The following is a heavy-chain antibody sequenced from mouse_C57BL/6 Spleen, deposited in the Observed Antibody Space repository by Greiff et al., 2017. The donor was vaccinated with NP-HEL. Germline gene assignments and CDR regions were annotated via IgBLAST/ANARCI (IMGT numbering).Heavy chain of an antibody. CDR2: ISSGGDYI. J-gene: IGHJ2*01. V-gene: IGHV5-9-1*02. D-gene: IGHD1-1*01. CDR3: TRGYYGSSYAY. CDR1: GFTFSSYA. Sequence: EVKVVDSGEGLVKPGGSLKLSCAASGFTFSSYAMSWVRQTPEKRLEWVAYISSGGDYIYYADTVKGRFTISRDNARNTLYLQMSSLKSEDTAMYYCTRGYYGSSYAYWGQGTPLTVSS.